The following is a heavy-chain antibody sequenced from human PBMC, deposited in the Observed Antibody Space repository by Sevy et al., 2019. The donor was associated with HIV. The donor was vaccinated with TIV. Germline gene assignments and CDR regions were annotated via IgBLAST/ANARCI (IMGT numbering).Heavy chain of an antibody. CDR1: GFIFDVYA. Sequence: GGSLRLSCTTSGFIFDVYAMSWFRQAPGKGLEWVAFITRNSYEAYGGTTDYAASVKGRFIISRDDSKSIAYLQMNSLKTEDTAVYYCARGLATADTPEYYFDSWGQGTLVTVSS. CDR3: ARGLATADTPEYYFDS. CDR2: ITRNSYEAYGGTT. D-gene: IGHD5-12*01. J-gene: IGHJ4*02. V-gene: IGHV3-49*03.